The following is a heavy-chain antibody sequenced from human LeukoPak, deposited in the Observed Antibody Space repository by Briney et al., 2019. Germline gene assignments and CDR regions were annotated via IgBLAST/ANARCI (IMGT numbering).Heavy chain of an antibody. V-gene: IGHV3-23*01. J-gene: IGHJ4*02. D-gene: IGHD3-10*01. CDR2: ISGSGGST. Sequence: GGSLSLSCAASGFTFSSYAMSWVRQAPGKGLEWVSAISGSGGSTYYADSVKGRFTISRDNSKNTLYLQMNSLRAEDTAVYYCAKTGTMGYYFDYWGQGTLVTVSS. CDR3: AKTGTMGYYFDY. CDR1: GFTFSSYA.